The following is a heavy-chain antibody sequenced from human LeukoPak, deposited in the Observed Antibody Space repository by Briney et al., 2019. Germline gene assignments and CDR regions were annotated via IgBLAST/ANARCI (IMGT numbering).Heavy chain of an antibody. J-gene: IGHJ4*02. CDR3: TTEYGYYFDY. V-gene: IGHV3-15*01. CDR2: IKSKTDGGTT. Sequence: GGSLRLSCTASGFIFRGYVMSWVRQAPGKGLEWVGRIKSKTDGGTTDYAAPVKGRFTISRDDSKNTLYLQMNSLKTEDTAVYYCTTEYGYYFDYWGQGTLVTVSS. CDR1: GFIFRGYV. D-gene: IGHD4-17*01.